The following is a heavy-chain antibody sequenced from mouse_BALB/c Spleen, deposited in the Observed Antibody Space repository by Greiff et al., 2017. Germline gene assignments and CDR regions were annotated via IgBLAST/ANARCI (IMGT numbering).Heavy chain of an antibody. CDR1: GYSFSSSW. CDR2: IYPGDGDT. V-gene: IGHV1-82*01. Sequence: QVQLQQSGPELVKPGASVKISCKASGYSFSSSWMNWVKQRPGQGLEWIGRIYPGDGDTNYNGKFKGKATLTADKSSSTAYMQLSSLTSVDSAVYFCARKAYGNYGGAMDYWGQGTSVTVSS. J-gene: IGHJ4*01. CDR3: ARKAYGNYGGAMDY. D-gene: IGHD2-10*02.